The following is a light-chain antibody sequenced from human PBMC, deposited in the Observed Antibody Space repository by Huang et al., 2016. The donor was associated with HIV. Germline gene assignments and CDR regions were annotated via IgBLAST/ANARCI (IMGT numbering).Light chain of an antibody. CDR2: ATS. V-gene: IGKV1-5*03. CDR3: QQYNNYPLA. J-gene: IGKJ1*01. Sequence: DIQLTQSPSSLSAFVGDRVTITYRASQTVSSWLAWYQQKPGKAPKRLINATSNLESGVPSRFSGSGAGTECTLTISSLQPDDFATYYCQQYNNYPLAFGQGTKVEIK. CDR1: QTVSSW.